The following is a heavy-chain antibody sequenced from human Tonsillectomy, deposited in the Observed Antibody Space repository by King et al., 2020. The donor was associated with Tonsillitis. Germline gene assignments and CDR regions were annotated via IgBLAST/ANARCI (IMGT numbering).Heavy chain of an antibody. CDR2: ISYDGSNK. Sequence: VQLVESGGGVVQPGRSLRLSCAASGFTFSSYAMHWVRQAPGKGLEWVAVISYDGSNKYYADSVKGRFTISRDNSKNTLYLQMNSLRAEDTAVYYCAGGPASNYETGWGQGTLVTVSS. CDR1: GFTFSSYA. CDR3: AGGPASNYETG. D-gene: IGHD4-11*01. J-gene: IGHJ4*02. V-gene: IGHV3-30*04.